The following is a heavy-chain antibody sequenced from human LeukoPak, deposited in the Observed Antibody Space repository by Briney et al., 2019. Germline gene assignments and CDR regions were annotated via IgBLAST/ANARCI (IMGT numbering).Heavy chain of an antibody. CDR1: GFTFGDYA. CDR2: IRSKAYGGTT. D-gene: IGHD6-13*01. V-gene: IGHV3-49*03. Sequence: GGSLRPSCTASGFTFGDYAMSWFRQAPGKGLEWVGFIRSKAYGGTTEYAASVKGRFTISRDDSKSIAYLQMNSLKTEDTAVYYCTRDIAAAGTWWFDPWGQGTLVTVSS. J-gene: IGHJ5*02. CDR3: TRDIAAAGTWWFDP.